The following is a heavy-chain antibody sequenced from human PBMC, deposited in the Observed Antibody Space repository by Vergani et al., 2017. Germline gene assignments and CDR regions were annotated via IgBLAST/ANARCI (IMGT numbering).Heavy chain of an antibody. V-gene: IGHV1-69*02. CDR2: IVPTLNVA. J-gene: IGHJ6*02. CDR1: GGTFSSYT. D-gene: IGHD2-15*01. Sequence: QVQLVQSGAEVKKPGSSVKVSCKASGGTFSSYTITWVRQAPGHGLEWMGRIVPTLNVANYAQNFQGRASITADMSTSTSYMDLSCLRYEDSAVYYCARTLGYCSVDSCYSGIPGDDYYYGLDVWGQGTTVTVSS. CDR3: ARTLGYCSVDSCYSGIPGDDYYYGLDV.